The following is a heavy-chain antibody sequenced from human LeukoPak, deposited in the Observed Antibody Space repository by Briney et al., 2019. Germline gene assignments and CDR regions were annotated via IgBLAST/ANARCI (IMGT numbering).Heavy chain of an antibody. J-gene: IGHJ4*02. CDR2: ISGSGGST. V-gene: IGHV3-23*01. D-gene: IGHD6-13*01. Sequence: GGSLRLSCAASGFTFSSYAMSWVRQAPGKGLEWVSAISGSGGSTYYADSVKGRFTISRGNSKNTLYLQMNSLRAEDTAVYYCAKATTSLAAADPFDYWGQGTLVTVSS. CDR3: AKATTSLAAADPFDY. CDR1: GFTFSSYA.